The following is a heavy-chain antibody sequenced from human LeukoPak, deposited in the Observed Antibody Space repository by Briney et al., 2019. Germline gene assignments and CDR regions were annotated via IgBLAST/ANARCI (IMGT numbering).Heavy chain of an antibody. Sequence: GGSLRLSCTASGFTFGDYAMSWVRQAPGKGLEWVGFIRSKAYGGTTEYAASVKGRFTISRDDSKSIAYLQMNSLKTEDTAVYYCISYSNMVTTRGYYGTGVWGQGTTVTVSS. D-gene: IGHD2-15*01. CDR3: ISYSNMVTTRGYYGTGV. V-gene: IGHV3-49*04. CDR2: IRSKAYGGTT. CDR1: GFTFGDYA. J-gene: IGHJ6*01.